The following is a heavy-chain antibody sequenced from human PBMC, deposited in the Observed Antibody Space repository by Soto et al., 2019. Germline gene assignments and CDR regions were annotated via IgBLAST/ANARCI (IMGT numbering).Heavy chain of an antibody. J-gene: IGHJ4*02. CDR2: INRGGTAM. CDR1: GFTFSIYS. D-gene: IGHD3-9*01. V-gene: IGHV3-48*02. CDR3: GGIFDWNFAY. Sequence: VQLVDSGGGVVQPGGSLRLSCAASGFTFSIYSMNWIRQAPGKGLEWVSYINRGGTAMYYADSVKGRFTVSRDDAKNSLFREMNSLGEGDRAVYYGGGIFDWNFAYRGQGTLVPVPS.